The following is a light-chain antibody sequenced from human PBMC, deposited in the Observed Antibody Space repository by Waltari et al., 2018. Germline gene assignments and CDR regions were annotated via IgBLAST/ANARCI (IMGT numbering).Light chain of an antibody. J-gene: IGKJ4*01. CDR2: AAS. Sequence: DIQMTQSPSSVSASVGDRVTITCRASQDISSWLAWYQQKPGKAPKRLIYAASSLQGGVPSRFSGSGSGTDFTLTISSLQPEDFATYYCQQANSLPLTFGGGTKVEIK. CDR3: QQANSLPLT. V-gene: IGKV1D-12*01. CDR1: QDISSW.